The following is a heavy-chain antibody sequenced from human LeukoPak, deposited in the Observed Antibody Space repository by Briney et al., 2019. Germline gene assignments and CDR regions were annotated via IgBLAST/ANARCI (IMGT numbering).Heavy chain of an antibody. Sequence: WASVKVSCKASGGTFSSYAISWVRQAPGQGLEWMGRIIPILGIANYAQKFQGRVTITADKSTSTAYMELSSLRSEDTAVYYCARDPGGYSYGPMGNYFDYWGQGTLVTVSS. V-gene: IGHV1-69*04. CDR2: IIPILGIA. CDR1: GGTFSSYA. J-gene: IGHJ4*02. CDR3: ARDPGGYSYGPMGNYFDY. D-gene: IGHD5-18*01.